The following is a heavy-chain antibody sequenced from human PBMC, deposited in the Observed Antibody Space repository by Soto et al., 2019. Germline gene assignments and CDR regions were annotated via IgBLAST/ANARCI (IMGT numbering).Heavy chain of an antibody. CDR2: FYDGNT. Sequence: SETLSLTCIVSGGSITRRSSYWAWIRQPPGKGLEWVGTFYDGNTYHNPSLRSRITIAVDTSKNQFSLKLNSVAAADTAFYYCATTRGLAVGGSFDYWGQGMLVTSPQ. J-gene: IGHJ4*02. D-gene: IGHD3-10*01. CDR3: ATTRGLAVGGSFDY. CDR1: GGSITRRSSY. V-gene: IGHV4-39*01.